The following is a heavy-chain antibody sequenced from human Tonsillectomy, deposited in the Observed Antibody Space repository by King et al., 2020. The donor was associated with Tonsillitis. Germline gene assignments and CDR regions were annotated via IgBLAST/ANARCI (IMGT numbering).Heavy chain of an antibody. V-gene: IGHV4-39*01. CDR2: ISYSGST. CDR3: ARRTDLLSFDF. CDR1: GGSVSSSHYY. J-gene: IGHJ4*02. D-gene: IGHD1-26*01. Sequence: QLQESGPGLVKPSETLSLTCTVSGGSVSSSHYYWGWIRQPPGKGLEWIGSISYSGSTYHNPSLKSRVTISVDTSKNQFSLQLSSVTAADTAVYYCARRTDLLSFDFWGQGTLVTVSS.